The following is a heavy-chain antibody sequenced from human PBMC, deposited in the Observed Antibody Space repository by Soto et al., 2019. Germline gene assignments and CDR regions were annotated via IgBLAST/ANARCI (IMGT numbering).Heavy chain of an antibody. CDR2: IIPIFGTA. V-gene: IGHV1-69*01. CDR1: GVTFSSYA. D-gene: IGHD2-15*01. CDR3: ARVHCSGGSCYPRLGMDV. Sequence: QVQLVQSGAEVKKPGSSVKVSCKASGVTFSSYAISWVRQAPGQGLEWMGGIIPIFGTANYAQKFQGRVTITADESTSTAYMELSSLRSEDTAVYYCARVHCSGGSCYPRLGMDVWGQWTTVTVSS. J-gene: IGHJ6*02.